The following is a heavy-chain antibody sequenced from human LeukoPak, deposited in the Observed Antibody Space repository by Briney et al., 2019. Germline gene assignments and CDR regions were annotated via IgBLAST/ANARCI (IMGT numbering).Heavy chain of an antibody. CDR1: GSTFKRYA. J-gene: IGHJ4*02. CDR2: MSYDGNIS. CDR3: TRGRSVYGSGSYSAY. Sequence: GRSLGLSCAASGSTFKRYAMHWVRQAPGKGLEWLTIMSYDGNISYYADSVKGRFTISRDNSNDTLYLQMNSLRADDTAIYYCTRGRSVYGSGSYSAYWGQGTLVTVSS. D-gene: IGHD3-10*01. V-gene: IGHV3-30*04.